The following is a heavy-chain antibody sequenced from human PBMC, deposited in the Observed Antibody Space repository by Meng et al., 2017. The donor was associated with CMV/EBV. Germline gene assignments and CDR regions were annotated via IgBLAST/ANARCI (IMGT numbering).Heavy chain of an antibody. D-gene: IGHD1-26*01. CDR2: IDIDGRDI. Sequence: VGSGGGSVPPGGSLTLSLSVSGFPLTRYWMHWVREVPGKGLEWVSRIDIDGRDITYADSVRGRFSISRDDAKNTLYLQMNSLRIEDTAVYYCARGVAETLGWEMGYWGQGTLVTVSS. CDR1: GFPLTRYW. J-gene: IGHJ4*02. V-gene: IGHV3-74*03. CDR3: ARGVAETLGWEMGY.